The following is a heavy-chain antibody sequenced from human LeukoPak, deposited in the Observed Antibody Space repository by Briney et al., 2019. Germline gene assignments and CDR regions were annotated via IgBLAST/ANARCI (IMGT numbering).Heavy chain of an antibody. CDR2: INHSGST. D-gene: IGHD6-19*01. J-gene: IGHJ4*02. CDR1: GGSFSGYY. CDR3: ARGPGEGNRIAVAGTYYFDY. V-gene: IGHV4-34*01. Sequence: SETLSLTCAVYGGSFSGYYWSWIRQFPGKGLEWIGEINHSGSTNYNPSLKSRVTISVDTSKNQFSLKLSSVTAADTAVYYCARGPGEGNRIAVAGTYYFDYWGQGTLVTVSS.